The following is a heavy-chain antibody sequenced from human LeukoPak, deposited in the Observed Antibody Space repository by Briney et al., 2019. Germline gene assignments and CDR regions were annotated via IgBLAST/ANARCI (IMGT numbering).Heavy chain of an antibody. J-gene: IGHJ4*02. CDR3: ARDTPNYYDSSGWDY. Sequence: PSETLSLTCTVSGGSISSSSYYWGWIRQPPGKGLEWIGSIYHSGSTYYNPSLKSRVTISVDTSKNPFSLKLSSVTAADTAVYYCARDTPNYYDSSGWDYWGQGTLVTVSS. CDR1: GGSISSSSYY. D-gene: IGHD3-22*01. V-gene: IGHV4-39*07. CDR2: IYHSGST.